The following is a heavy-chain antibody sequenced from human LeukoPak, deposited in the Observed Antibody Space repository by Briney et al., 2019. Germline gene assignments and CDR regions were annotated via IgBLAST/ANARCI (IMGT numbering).Heavy chain of an antibody. CDR3: ARTYYDFRSGYNWFDP. V-gene: IGHV4-38-2*02. J-gene: IGHJ5*02. D-gene: IGHD3-3*01. CDR2: MHHSGST. CDR1: SSSISNGYY. Sequence: SETLSLTCTVSSSSISNGYYWGWIRQPPGKAMEWLGSMHHSGSTYFNPSFKSRVTISVDTSMKQFSLKLSSVTAADTAVYYCARTYYDFRSGYNWFDPWGQGTLVTVSS.